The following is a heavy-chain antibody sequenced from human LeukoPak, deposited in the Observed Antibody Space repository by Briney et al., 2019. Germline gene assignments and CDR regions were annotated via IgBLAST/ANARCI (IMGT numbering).Heavy chain of an antibody. CDR3: ARDGDWGRYDH. CDR2: ITGSGDRT. J-gene: IGHJ4*02. V-gene: IGHV3-23*01. Sequence: GGSLRLSCVASGFTFTTYGMNWVRQAPGKGLEWVSGITGSGDRTYYADSVKVRFTIYRDNSKNTLYLQMNSLRAEDTAVYYCARDGDWGRYDHWGQGNLVTVSS. D-gene: IGHD7-27*01. CDR1: GFTFTTYG.